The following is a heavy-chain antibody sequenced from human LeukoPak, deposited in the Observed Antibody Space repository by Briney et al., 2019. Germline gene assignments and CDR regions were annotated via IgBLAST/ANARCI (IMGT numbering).Heavy chain of an antibody. CDR2: ISSSSSTI. J-gene: IGHJ6*03. CDR1: GFTFSSYS. CDR3: ARGGGNGFYYYMDV. V-gene: IGHV3-48*04. D-gene: IGHD4-23*01. Sequence: GGSLRLSCAASGFTFSSYSMNWVRQAPGKGLEWVSYISSSSSTIYYADSVKGRFTISRDNAKNSLYLQMNSLRAEDTALYHCARGGGNGFYYYMDVWGKGTTVTVSS.